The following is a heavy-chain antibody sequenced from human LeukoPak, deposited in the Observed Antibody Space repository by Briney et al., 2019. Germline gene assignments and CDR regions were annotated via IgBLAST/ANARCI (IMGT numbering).Heavy chain of an antibody. J-gene: IGHJ4*02. V-gene: IGHV4-38-2*01. CDR3: ARAVYSSGWYKDY. CDR2: IYHSGST. Sequence: PSETLSLTCAVSGYSISSGYYWGWIRQPPGKGLEWIGSIYHSGSTYYNPSLKSRATISVDTSKNQFSLKLSSVTAANTAVYYCARAVYSSGWYKDYWGQGTLVTVSS. D-gene: IGHD6-19*01. CDR1: GYSISSGYY.